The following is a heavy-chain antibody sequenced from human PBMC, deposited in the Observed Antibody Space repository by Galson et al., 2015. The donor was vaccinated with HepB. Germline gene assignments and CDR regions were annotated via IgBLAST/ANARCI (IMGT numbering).Heavy chain of an antibody. J-gene: IGHJ4*02. CDR1: GGSFSGYC. D-gene: IGHD4-17*01. CDR2: INHSGST. CDR3: ARGPRRLVTTTLKYYFDY. V-gene: IGHV4-34*01. Sequence: ETLSLTCAVYGGSFSGYCWSWIRQPPGKGLEWIGEINHSGSTNYNPSLKSRVTISVDTSKNQFSLKLSSVTAADTAVYYCARGPRRLVTTTLKYYFDYWGQGTLVTVSS.